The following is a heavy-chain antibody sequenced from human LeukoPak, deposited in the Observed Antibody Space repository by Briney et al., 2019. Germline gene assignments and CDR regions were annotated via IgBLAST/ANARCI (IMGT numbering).Heavy chain of an antibody. D-gene: IGHD6-6*01. CDR2: IYSGDST. Sequence: GGSLRLSCAASGCTFSRNYMSWVRQAPGKGLEWVSLIYSGDSTYYSDSVKGRFTISTDNSKNKLYLLINSLRAEDTAVYYFSRDLAAPYGNWFDPWGQGTLVTVSS. CDR3: SRDLAAPYGNWFDP. CDR1: GCTFSRNY. V-gene: IGHV3-53*01. J-gene: IGHJ5*02.